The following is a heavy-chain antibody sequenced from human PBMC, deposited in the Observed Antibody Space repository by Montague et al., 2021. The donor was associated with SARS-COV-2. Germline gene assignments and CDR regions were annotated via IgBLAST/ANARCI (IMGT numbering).Heavy chain of an antibody. Sequence: SETLSLTCTVSGGSISSTSYYWGWVRQPPGKGLEWIGSIYHSGSAXFNPSLKSRVTISIDTSKNQFSLEVNSVTAADTGIYYCARGKRDFPIVVLGASTRTYFDSWGQGTPVTVSS. J-gene: IGHJ4*01. CDR3: ARGKRDFPIVVLGASTRTYFDS. V-gene: IGHV4-39*01. D-gene: IGHD2-15*01. CDR1: GGSISSTSYY. CDR2: IYHSGSA.